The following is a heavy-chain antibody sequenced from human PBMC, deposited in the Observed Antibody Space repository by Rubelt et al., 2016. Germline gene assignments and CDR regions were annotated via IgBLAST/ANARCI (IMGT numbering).Heavy chain of an antibody. V-gene: IGHV4-59*08. CDR2: IYYSGST. CDR3: ARPYDYGGNSFPD. Sequence: QVQLQESGPGLVKPSETLSLTCTVSGGSISSYYWSWIRQPPGKGLEWIGYIYYSGSTNYNPSRKSRVTISVDTSKNQFSLKLSSVTAADTAVYYCARPYDYGGNSFPDWGQGTLVTVSS. J-gene: IGHJ4*02. CDR1: GGSISSYY. D-gene: IGHD4-23*01.